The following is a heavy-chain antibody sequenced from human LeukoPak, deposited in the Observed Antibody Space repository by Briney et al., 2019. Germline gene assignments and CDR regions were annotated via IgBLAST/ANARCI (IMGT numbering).Heavy chain of an antibody. CDR2: ISDSGGST. D-gene: IGHD3-22*01. Sequence: GGSLRLSCAVSGITLSNYGMSWVRQAPGKGLEWVAGISDSGGSTNYADSVKGRFTISRDNPKNTLYLQMNSLRAEDTAVYFCARRGVVIRVILVGLHKEAYYFDSWGQGALVTVSS. J-gene: IGHJ4*02. V-gene: IGHV3-23*01. CDR1: GITLSNYG. CDR3: ARRGVVIRVILVGLHKEAYYFDS.